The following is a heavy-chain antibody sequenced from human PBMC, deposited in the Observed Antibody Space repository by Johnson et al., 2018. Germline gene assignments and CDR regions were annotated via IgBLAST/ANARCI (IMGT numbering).Heavy chain of an antibody. CDR3: TRDDYGGKDDAFDI. D-gene: IGHD4-23*01. Sequence: VQLVESGGGVVQPGRSLRLSCTASGFTFSDYALSWYRQAPGKGLEWVGFIRPKVYGGTTEYAASVEARFIISRDDSKTIAYLQMNSLKTEDTALYYCTRDDYGGKDDAFDILGQGTMVTVSS. CDR1: GFTFSDYA. CDR2: IRPKVYGGTT. V-gene: IGHV3-49*03. J-gene: IGHJ3*02.